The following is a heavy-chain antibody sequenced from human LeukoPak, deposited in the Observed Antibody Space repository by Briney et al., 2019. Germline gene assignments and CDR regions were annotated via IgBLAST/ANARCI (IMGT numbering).Heavy chain of an antibody. CDR2: ITWDGGTT. CDR1: GFNFDDYA. CDR3: AKSGLVDDYYYYIDV. J-gene: IGHJ6*03. V-gene: IGHV3-43D*03. Sequence: GGSLRLSCAASGFNFDDYAMHWVRQAPGKGLEWVSLITWDGGTTYYADSVKGRFTISRDNSKNSLYLQVNSLRVEDTALYYCAKSGLVDDYYYYIDVWGRGTTVTVSS. D-gene: IGHD2-8*01.